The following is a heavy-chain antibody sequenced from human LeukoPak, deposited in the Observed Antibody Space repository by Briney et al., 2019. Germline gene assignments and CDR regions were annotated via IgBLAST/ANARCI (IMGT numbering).Heavy chain of an antibody. CDR2: IGSTI. CDR3: ARVGVTYCSSTSCYPDY. D-gene: IGHD2-2*01. V-gene: IGHV3-11*04. CDR1: GFTFSDYY. Sequence: GGSLRLSCTASGFTFSDYYMSWFRQAPGKGLEWVSYIGSTIYYADSVKGRFTISRDNAKNSLYLQMNSLRAEDTAVYYCARVGVTYCSSTSCYPDYWGQGTLVTVSS. J-gene: IGHJ4*02.